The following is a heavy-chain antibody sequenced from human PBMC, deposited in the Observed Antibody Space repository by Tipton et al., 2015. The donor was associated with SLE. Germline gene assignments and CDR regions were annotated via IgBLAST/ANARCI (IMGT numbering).Heavy chain of an antibody. CDR2: IYYSGST. J-gene: IGHJ6*02. Sequence: TLSLTYTVSGGSISSHYWSWIRQPPGKGLEWIGYIYYSGSTNYNPSLKSRVTISVDTSKNQFSLKLSSVTAADTAVYYCARAQEDIVVVPAAPSGYYGMDVWGQGTTVTVSS. CDR1: GGSISSHY. D-gene: IGHD2-2*01. CDR3: ARAQEDIVVVPAAPSGYYGMDV. V-gene: IGHV4-59*11.